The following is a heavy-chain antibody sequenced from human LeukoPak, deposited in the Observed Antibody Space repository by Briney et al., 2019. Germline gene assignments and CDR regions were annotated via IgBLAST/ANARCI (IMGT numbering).Heavy chain of an antibody. J-gene: IGHJ6*02. Sequence: GGSLRLSCAASGFTFSGYSMNWVRQAPGKGLEWVSSISSSSSYIYYADSVKGRFTISRDNAKNSLYLQMNSLRAEDTAVYYCARDLIGYSYGYYNYGMDVWGQGTTVTVSS. CDR3: ARDLIGYSYGYYNYGMDV. CDR2: ISSSSSYI. D-gene: IGHD5-18*01. CDR1: GFTFSGYS. V-gene: IGHV3-21*01.